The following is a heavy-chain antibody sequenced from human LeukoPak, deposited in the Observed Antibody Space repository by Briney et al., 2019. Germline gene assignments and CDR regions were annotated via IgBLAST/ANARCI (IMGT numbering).Heavy chain of an antibody. V-gene: IGHV1-18*01. CDR1: GYTFATHG. J-gene: IGHJ4*02. Sequence: GASVKVSCRASGYTFATHGISWVRQAPGQGLEWMGWISAYNGNTEYAQKFQGRVTMTTDTSTSTAYMELRSLRFDDTAVYYCARDPPHSSGPNSPCFEYWGQGTLVTVSS. CDR2: ISAYNGNT. CDR3: ARDPPHSSGPNSPCFEY. D-gene: IGHD6-19*01.